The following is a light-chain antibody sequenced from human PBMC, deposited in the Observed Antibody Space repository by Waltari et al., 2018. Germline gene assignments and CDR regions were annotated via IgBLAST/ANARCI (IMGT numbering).Light chain of an antibody. J-gene: IGLJ3*02. CDR3: QSYDITLRVV. CDR2: GSS. CDR1: GSNIGAGHD. Sequence: QSVLTQPPSVSGAPGQRVTIACTGSGSNIGAGHDVHWYQQVPRAAPKLLIYGSSSRPLGVPDRFFGSTSGTSASLAIIGLQAEDEADYYCQSYDITLRVVFGGGTKLTVL. V-gene: IGLV1-40*01.